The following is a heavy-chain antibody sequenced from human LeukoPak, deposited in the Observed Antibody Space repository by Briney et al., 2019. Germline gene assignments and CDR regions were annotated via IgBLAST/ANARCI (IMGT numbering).Heavy chain of an antibody. CDR2: INPNSGGT. D-gene: IGHD1-26*01. CDR1: GYTFTGYY. Sequence: GASVTVSCTASGYTFTGYYMHWVRQAPGQGLEWMGRINPNSGGTNYAQKFQGRVTMTRDTSISTAYMELSRLRSDDTAVYYCAREWELRFAFDIWGQGTMVTVSS. V-gene: IGHV1-2*06. J-gene: IGHJ3*02. CDR3: AREWELRFAFDI.